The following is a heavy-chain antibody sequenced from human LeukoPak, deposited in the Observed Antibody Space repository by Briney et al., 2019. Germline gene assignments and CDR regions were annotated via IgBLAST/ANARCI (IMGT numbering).Heavy chain of an antibody. D-gene: IGHD6-6*01. CDR3: ARDWGVSARPGYMDV. J-gene: IGHJ6*03. CDR2: IYYSGST. Sequence: SETLSLTCTVSGGSISSYYWSWIRQPPGKGLEWIGCIYYSGSTNYNPSFKSRVTISVDTSKNQFSLRLSSVTAADTAVYYCARDWGVSARPGYMDVWGKGTTVTVSS. V-gene: IGHV4-59*01. CDR1: GGSISSYY.